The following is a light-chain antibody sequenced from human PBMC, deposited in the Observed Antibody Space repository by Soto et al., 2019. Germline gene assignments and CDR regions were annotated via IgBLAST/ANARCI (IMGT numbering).Light chain of an antibody. CDR3: QQYGTSPA. CDR1: QSISSSY. V-gene: IGKV3-20*01. J-gene: IGKJ1*01. CDR2: GAS. Sequence: EIVLTQSPGTLSLSPGERATLSCRASQSISSSYLAWYQQKPGQAPGLLIYGASSRATGIPDRFSGSGSGTDFTLTISRLEPEDFAVYYCQQYGTSPAFGQGTKVEIK.